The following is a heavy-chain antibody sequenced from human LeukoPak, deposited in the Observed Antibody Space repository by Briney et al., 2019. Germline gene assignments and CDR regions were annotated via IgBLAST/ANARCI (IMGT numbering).Heavy chain of an antibody. CDR3: ARARYDFWSGYRNYYYYMDV. V-gene: IGHV1-8*01. D-gene: IGHD3-3*01. CDR2: VNPNSGNT. CDR1: GYTFTSYD. Sequence: ASVKVSCKASGYTFTSYDINWVRQATGQGLEWMGWVNPNSGNTGYAQKFQGRVTMTRNTSISTAYMELSSLRSEDTAVYYCARARYDFWSGYRNYYYYMDVWGKGTTVTVSS. J-gene: IGHJ6*03.